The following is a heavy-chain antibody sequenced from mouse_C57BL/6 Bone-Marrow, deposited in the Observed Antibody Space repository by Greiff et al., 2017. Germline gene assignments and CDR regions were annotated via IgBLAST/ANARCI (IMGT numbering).Heavy chain of an antibody. Sequence: QVQLQQPGAELVMPGASVKLSCKASGYTFTSYWMHWVKQRPGQGLEWIGEIDPSDSYTTYNQKFKGKSTLTVDKSSSTAYMQLSSLTSEDSAVYYCALYYSNLDYWGQGTTLTVSS. CDR3: ALYYSNLDY. D-gene: IGHD2-5*01. CDR2: IDPSDSYT. V-gene: IGHV1-69*01. CDR1: GYTFTSYW. J-gene: IGHJ2*01.